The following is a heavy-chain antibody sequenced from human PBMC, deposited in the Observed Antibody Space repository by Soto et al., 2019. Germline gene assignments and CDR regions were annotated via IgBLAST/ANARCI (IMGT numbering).Heavy chain of an antibody. D-gene: IGHD1-1*01. V-gene: IGHV4-4*07. Sequence: PSETLSLTCTVSGGSISSYYWSWIRQPAGKGLEWIGRIYTSGSTNYNPSLKSRVTMTFDTSKNQFYLKLSSVTAADTAVHYCASWHRRYSHRGVFDIWGQGTMVTVSS. CDR2: IYTSGST. CDR1: GGSISSYY. J-gene: IGHJ3*02. CDR3: ASWHRRYSHRGVFDI.